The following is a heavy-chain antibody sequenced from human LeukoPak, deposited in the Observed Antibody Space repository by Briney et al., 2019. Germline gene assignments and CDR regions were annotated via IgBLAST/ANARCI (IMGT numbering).Heavy chain of an antibody. CDR2: TYYRSKWYN. CDR3: AREVNSGWYVIIDY. CDR1: GDSVSSNSAA. Sequence: SQTLSLTCAISGDSVSSNSAAWNWIRQSTSRGLEWLGRTYYRSKWYNDYAVSVKSRITINPDTSKNQFSLQLNSVTPEDTAVYYCAREVNSGWYVIIDYWGQGTLVTVSS. J-gene: IGHJ4*02. V-gene: IGHV6-1*01. D-gene: IGHD6-19*01.